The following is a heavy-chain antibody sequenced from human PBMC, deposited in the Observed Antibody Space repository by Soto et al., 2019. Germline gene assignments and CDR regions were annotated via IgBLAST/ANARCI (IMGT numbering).Heavy chain of an antibody. CDR2: ISAHNGNT. V-gene: IGHV1-18*01. Sequence: QVHLVQSGAEVKKPGASVKVSCKASGYTFTSYGITWVRQAPGQGLEWMGWISAHNGNTDYAQKLQGRVIVTRDTSTSTAYMQLRSLRSDDTAVYYCARGRYGDYWGQGALVTVSS. CDR1: GYTFTSYG. J-gene: IGHJ4*02. CDR3: ARGRYGDY. D-gene: IGHD1-1*01.